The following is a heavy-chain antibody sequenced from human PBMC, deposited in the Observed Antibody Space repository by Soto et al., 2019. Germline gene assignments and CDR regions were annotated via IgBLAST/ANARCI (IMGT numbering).Heavy chain of an antibody. CDR3: AKGGRQWLVTSDFNY. J-gene: IGHJ4*02. CDR1: GFTFSDYA. Sequence: VQLVESGGGVVQPGRSLRLSCAASGFTFSDYAMHWVRQAPGKGLEWVAVVSHDGRNTHYADSVKGRFTISRDSSKNTGSLEMTRLRAEDTGVYYCAKGGRQWLVTSDFNYWGQGALVTVSS. V-gene: IGHV3-30*18. D-gene: IGHD6-19*01. CDR2: VSHDGRNT.